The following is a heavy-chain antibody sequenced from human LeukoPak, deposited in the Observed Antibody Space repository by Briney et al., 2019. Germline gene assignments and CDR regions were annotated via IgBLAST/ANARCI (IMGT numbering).Heavy chain of an antibody. D-gene: IGHD2-15*01. J-gene: IGHJ4*02. CDR1: GDSISSFY. CDR2: IYYDGNT. CDR3: ARASRSGNPWFPWGF. V-gene: IGHV4-59*01. Sequence: SETLSLTCTLSGDSISSFYWSWIRQPPGGGLGWVGYIYYDGNTNSNPSLKSRVTISVDTSKNQFSLKFSSLTAADPAVYYCARASRSGNPWFPWGFRGQGTLATVS.